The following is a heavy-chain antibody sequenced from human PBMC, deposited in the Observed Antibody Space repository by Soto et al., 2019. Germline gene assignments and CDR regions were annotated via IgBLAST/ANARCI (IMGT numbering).Heavy chain of an antibody. CDR1: VAPSAVVVTT. Sequence: PSETLSSPALSLVAPSAVVVTTGAGSASPQGRGLEWIGSIYYSGSTYYNPSLKSRVTISVDTSKNQFSLKLSSVTAADTAVYYCARHAHPPRRYFDWRTYPLQTNYYYGMDVWGQGTTVTVSS. CDR3: ARHAHPPRRYFDWRTYPLQTNYYYGMDV. V-gene: IGHV4-39*01. CDR2: IYYSGST. J-gene: IGHJ6*02. D-gene: IGHD3-9*01.